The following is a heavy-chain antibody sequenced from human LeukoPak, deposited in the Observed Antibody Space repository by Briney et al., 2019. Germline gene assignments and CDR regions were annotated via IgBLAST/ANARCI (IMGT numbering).Heavy chain of an antibody. D-gene: IGHD3-3*01. CDR2: IYTTGST. Sequence: PSQTLSLTCTVSGGSVSSTKHYWNWIRQPAGKELEWIGRIYTTGSTNYNASLKGRVTISIDTAKNQVSLRLSSVTAADTAVYYCARRPPDYDFWSGYYWGQGTLVTVSS. V-gene: IGHV4-61*02. CDR3: ARRPPDYDFWSGYY. CDR1: GGSVSSTKHY. J-gene: IGHJ4*02.